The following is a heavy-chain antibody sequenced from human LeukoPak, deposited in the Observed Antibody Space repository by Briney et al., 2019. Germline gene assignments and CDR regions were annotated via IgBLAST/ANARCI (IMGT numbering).Heavy chain of an antibody. J-gene: IGHJ4*02. CDR1: GFTFNTYW. V-gene: IGHV3-7*04. Sequence: GGSLRLSCAASGFTFNTYWMTWVRQAPGKGLEWVANIKEDGSEKYYVDSVKGRFTISRDNAKKSLYLQMNILRPEDTAVYYCARSRDYYFEYWGQGTLVTVSS. CDR2: IKEDGSEK. CDR3: ARSRDYYFEY.